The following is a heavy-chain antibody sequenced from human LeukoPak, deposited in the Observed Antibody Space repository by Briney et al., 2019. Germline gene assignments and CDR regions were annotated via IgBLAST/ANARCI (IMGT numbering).Heavy chain of an antibody. Sequence: GGSLRLSCAASGFTFSSCGFNWVRQAPGKGLEWVSSVGPTGTDRYYADSVRGRFTISRDNAKNSMYLQMDSLRDEDTAVYYCATETIGRHYDYWGQGTLLTVSS. CDR2: VGPTGTDR. CDR1: GFTFSSCG. CDR3: ATETIGRHYDY. J-gene: IGHJ4*02. D-gene: IGHD1-14*01. V-gene: IGHV3-21*01.